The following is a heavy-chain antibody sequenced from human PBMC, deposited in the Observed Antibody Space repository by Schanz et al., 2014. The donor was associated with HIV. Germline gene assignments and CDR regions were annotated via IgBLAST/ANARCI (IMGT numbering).Heavy chain of an antibody. V-gene: IGHV3-49*04. CDR1: GFIFSDHF. CDR2: IRSKAYGGTP. J-gene: IGHJ6*02. D-gene: IGHD3-10*01. CDR3: TRVVPRWFGEPHYGMDV. Sequence: EVQVVESGGGLVQPGGSLRLSCTTSGFIFSDHFMGWVRQAPGKGLEWVGFIRSKAYGGTPQYAASVKGRFTISRDDSKSVANLQMNSLQTEDTAVYYCTRVVPRWFGEPHYGMDVWGQGTTVTVSS.